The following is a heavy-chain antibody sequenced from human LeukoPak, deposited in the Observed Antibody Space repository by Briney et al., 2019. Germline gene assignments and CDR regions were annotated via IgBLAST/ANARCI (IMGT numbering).Heavy chain of an antibody. CDR2: ISSSGDTT. D-gene: IGHD6-13*01. CDR3: ARGSQQPYY. J-gene: IGHJ4*02. Sequence: GRSLRPSWPGSGFTFSNQYMSWVSQPPGEGLEWVSYISSSGDTTYYADSVKGRFTISRDNAKNSLYLQMNSLRAEDTAVYYCARGSQQPYYWGQGTLVTVSS. V-gene: IGHV3-11*01. CDR1: GFTFSNQY.